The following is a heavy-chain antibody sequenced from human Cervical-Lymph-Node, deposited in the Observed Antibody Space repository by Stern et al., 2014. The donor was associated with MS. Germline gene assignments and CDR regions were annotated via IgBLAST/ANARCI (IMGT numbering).Heavy chain of an antibody. Sequence: VQLVESGAEVKKPGSSVKISCKASGGTFNVYAINWLRQAPGQGLEWMGGIIPILGTANYAPKFQGRVTITADESTRTTSMQLSSLRSNDTAVYYCARDGRHTYAYALDVWGQGTTVTVSS. J-gene: IGHJ6*02. CDR3: ARDGRHTYAYALDV. D-gene: IGHD5-18*01. CDR2: IIPILGTA. CDR1: GGTFNVYA. V-gene: IGHV1-69*01.